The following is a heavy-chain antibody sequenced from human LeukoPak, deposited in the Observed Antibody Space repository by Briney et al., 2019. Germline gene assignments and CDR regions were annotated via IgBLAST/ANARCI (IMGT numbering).Heavy chain of an antibody. CDR1: GVSISSSSHN. V-gene: IGHV4-39*07. Sequence: SETVSLTCIVSGVSISSSSHNWGWIRQPPGKGLEWIGSIYYTGTTYYNPSLKSRLTISVDTSKNQFSLKLSSVTAADTAVYYCARRGRFDAFDIWGQGTMVTVSS. D-gene: IGHD2-15*01. CDR3: ARRGRFDAFDI. CDR2: IYYTGTT. J-gene: IGHJ3*02.